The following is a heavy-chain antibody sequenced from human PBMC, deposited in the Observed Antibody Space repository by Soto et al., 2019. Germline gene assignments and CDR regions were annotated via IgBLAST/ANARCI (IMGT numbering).Heavy chain of an antibody. V-gene: IGHV4-59*01. CDR1: GGSITSSY. J-gene: IGHJ6*04. CDR2: IYDTGISGYTPST. CDR3: AAGEDAFFYFGLEG. Sequence: SETLSLTCTVSGGSITSSYWSWIRRPPGKGLEWIAYIYDTGISGYTPSTSYNPSLKSRVTMSVDTSRSQFSLKLTSVTAADTAVYLCAAGEDAFFYFGLEGWGKGVPVT.